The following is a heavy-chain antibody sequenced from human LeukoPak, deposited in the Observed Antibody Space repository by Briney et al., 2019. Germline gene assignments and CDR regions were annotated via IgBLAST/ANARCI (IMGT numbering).Heavy chain of an antibody. CDR1: GFTFV. V-gene: IGHV3-23*01. CDR3: AIRWFGELFVDY. J-gene: IGHJ4*02. D-gene: IGHD3-10*01. Sequence: PGGSLRLSCAASGFTFVMSWVRQAPGKGLEWVSSISGSGVYKYYTDSVKGRFTISRDNSKNTLYVQMNSLRAEDTAVYYCAIRWFGELFVDYWGQGTLVTVSS. CDR2: ISGSGVYK.